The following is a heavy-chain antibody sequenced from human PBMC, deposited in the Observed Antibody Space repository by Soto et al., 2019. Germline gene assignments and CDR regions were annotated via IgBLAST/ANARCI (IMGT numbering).Heavy chain of an antibody. D-gene: IGHD1-26*01. CDR2: IYWNDDK. J-gene: IGHJ4*02. CDR1: GFSLSTSGVG. Sequence: SGPTLVNPTQTLTLTCTFSGFSLSTSGVGVGWIRQPPGKALEWLALIYWNDDKRYSPSLKSRLTITKDTSKNQLILTMTNMDPVDTATYYCTRASGVGATVAIDYWGQGTLVTVSS. V-gene: IGHV2-5*01. CDR3: TRASGVGATVAIDY.